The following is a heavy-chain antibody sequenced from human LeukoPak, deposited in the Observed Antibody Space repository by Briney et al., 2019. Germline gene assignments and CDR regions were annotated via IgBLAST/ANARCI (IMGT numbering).Heavy chain of an antibody. CDR3: AREFSGSYFGWFDP. D-gene: IGHD1-26*01. CDR1: GYTFTGYY. V-gene: IGHV1-2*02. Sequence: GASVKVSCEASGYTFTGYYMHWVRQAPGQGLEWMGWINPNSGGTNYAQKFQGRVTMTRDTSISTAYMELSRLRSDDTAVYYCAREFSGSYFGWFDPWGQGTLVTVSS. J-gene: IGHJ5*02. CDR2: INPNSGGT.